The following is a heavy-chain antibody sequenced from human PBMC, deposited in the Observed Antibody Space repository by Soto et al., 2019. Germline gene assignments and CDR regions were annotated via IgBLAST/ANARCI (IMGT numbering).Heavy chain of an antibody. CDR3: AASRPPDPHGFDY. CDR1: GFAFSTYA. V-gene: IGHV3-33*01. Sequence: QVQLVESGGGVVQPGRSLRLSCAASGFAFSTYAMHWVRQAPGEGLEWVAAVWYDGSESYYTDSVKGRFTVSRDNSRNTLSLQMNSLRAEDTAVYYCAASRPPDPHGFDYWGPGSLVTVSS. CDR2: VWYDGSES. J-gene: IGHJ4*02.